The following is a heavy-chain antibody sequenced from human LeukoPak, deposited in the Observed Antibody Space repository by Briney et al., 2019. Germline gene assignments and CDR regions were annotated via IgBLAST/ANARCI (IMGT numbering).Heavy chain of an antibody. J-gene: IGHJ4*02. Sequence: SETLSLTCTVSGGSISNGRYYWSWIRQPAGKGLEWIGRIYGNGRANYNPSLKSRGTISVDTSKAEFSLKLTSVTAADTAVYYCARGRTVSATGDWGQGTLVTVSS. CDR2: IYGNGRA. V-gene: IGHV4-61*02. CDR3: ARGRTVSATGD. D-gene: IGHD2-15*01. CDR1: GGSISNGRYY.